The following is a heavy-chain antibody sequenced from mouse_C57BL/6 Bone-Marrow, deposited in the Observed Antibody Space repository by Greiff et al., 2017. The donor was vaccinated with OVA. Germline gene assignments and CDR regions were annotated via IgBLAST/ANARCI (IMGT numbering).Heavy chain of an antibody. D-gene: IGHD2-1*01. CDR3: ASFYLAY. J-gene: IGHJ3*01. CDR2: ISNGGGST. Sequence: EVKVVESGGGLVQPGGSLKLSCAASGFTFSDYYMYWVRQTPEKRLEWVAYISNGGGSTYYPDTVKGRFTISRDNAKNTLYLPMSRLKSEDTAMYYCASFYLAYWGQGTLVTVSA. V-gene: IGHV5-12*01. CDR1: GFTFSDYY.